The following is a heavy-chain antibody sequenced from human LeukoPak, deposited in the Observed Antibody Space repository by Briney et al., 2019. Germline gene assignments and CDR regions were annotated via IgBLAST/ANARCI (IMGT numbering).Heavy chain of an antibody. V-gene: IGHV3-11*01. CDR3: ARDLSDIAVAGLDY. J-gene: IGHJ4*02. Sequence: GGSLRLSCAASGFIFSDYYMTWIRQAPGRGLEWISYITTNGASTYYATSVKGRFTISGDNAKNSLFLQMNSLRAEDTAIYYCARDLSDIAVAGLDYWGQGTLVTVSS. D-gene: IGHD6-19*01. CDR1: GFIFSDYY. CDR2: ITTNGAST.